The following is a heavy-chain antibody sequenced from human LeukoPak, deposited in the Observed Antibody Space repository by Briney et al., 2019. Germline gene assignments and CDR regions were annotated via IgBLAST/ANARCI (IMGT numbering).Heavy chain of an antibody. CDR2: MNPTSGNTGTGNT. V-gene: IGHV1-8*01. Sequence: ASVKVSCKASGYTFTTSDINWVRQAPGQGLEWVGWMNPTSGNTGTGNTGNTQKFQGRVTVTRDNSVRTAYMELSSLTSEDTAVYYCARAKAFYDSFGTYVYYIDVWGQGTLVTVSS. CDR1: GYTFTTSD. J-gene: IGHJ4*02. D-gene: IGHD3-22*01. CDR3: ARAKAFYDSFGTYVYYIDV.